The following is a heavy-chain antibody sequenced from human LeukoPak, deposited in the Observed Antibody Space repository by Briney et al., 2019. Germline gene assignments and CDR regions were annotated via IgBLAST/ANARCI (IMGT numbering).Heavy chain of an antibody. CDR3: ARDHCTSSGCYEYYYYGVDV. V-gene: IGHV1-2*06. CDR2: INPNSGGT. D-gene: IGHD2-2*01. J-gene: IGHJ6*02. CDR1: GYTFTDYY. Sequence: ASVKVSCKASGYTFTDYYIQWVRKAPGQGLEWMGRINPNSGGTNSAQKFQGRVTMTRDTSVSTAYMELSRLRSDDTAVYYCARDHCTSSGCYEYYYYGVDVWGQGTTVTVSS.